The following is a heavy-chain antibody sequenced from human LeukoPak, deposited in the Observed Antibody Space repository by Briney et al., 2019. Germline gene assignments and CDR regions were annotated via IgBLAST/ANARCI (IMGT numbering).Heavy chain of an antibody. V-gene: IGHV4-4*07. CDR1: GCSISSYY. D-gene: IGHD2-2*02. J-gene: IGHJ5*02. CDR2: IYTSGST. Sequence: SETLSLTCTVSGCSISSYYWSWIRQPAGKGLEWIGRIYTSGSTNYNPSLKSRVTMSVDTSKNQFSLKLSSVTAADTAVYYCARGVVVVPAAIRSNWFDPWGQGTLVTVSS. CDR3: ARGVVVVPAAIRSNWFDP.